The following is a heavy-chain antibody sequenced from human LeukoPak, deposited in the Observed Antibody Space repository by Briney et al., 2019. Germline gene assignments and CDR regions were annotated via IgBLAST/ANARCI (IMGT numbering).Heavy chain of an antibody. J-gene: IGHJ1*01. V-gene: IGHV4-30-2*01. CDR2: IYHSGST. D-gene: IGHD6-6*01. CDR1: GGSISSGGYS. CDR3: ARGQEEYSSSWYEYFQH. Sequence: PSQTLSLTCAVSGGSISSGGYSWSWIRQPPGKGLEWIGYIYHSGSTYYNPSLKSRVTISVDRSKNQFSLKLSSVTAADTAVYYCARGQEEYSSSWYEYFQHWGQGTLVTVSS.